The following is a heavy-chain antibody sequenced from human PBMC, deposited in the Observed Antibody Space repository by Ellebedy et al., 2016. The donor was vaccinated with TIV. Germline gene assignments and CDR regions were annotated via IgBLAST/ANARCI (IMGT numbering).Heavy chain of an antibody. J-gene: IGHJ4*02. V-gene: IGHV3-7*01. D-gene: IGHD2-2*01. CDR2: IKQDGSEK. Sequence: GGSLRLXCAASGFTFSSYAMSWVRQAPGKGLEWVANIKQDGSEKYYVDSVKGRFTISRDNAKNSLYLQMNSLRAEDTAVYYCAVKDIVVVPAAPFDYWGQGTLVTVSS. CDR1: GFTFSSYA. CDR3: AVKDIVVVPAAPFDY.